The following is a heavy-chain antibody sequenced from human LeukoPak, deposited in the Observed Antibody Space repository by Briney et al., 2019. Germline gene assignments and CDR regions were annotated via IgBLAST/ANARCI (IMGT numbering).Heavy chain of an antibody. CDR1: GGPLRGYY. D-gene: IGHD3-22*01. J-gene: IGHJ2*01. Sequence: SETLSLTCTVSGGPLRGYYWSWTRQPPGKGLEYIGYIHYSGSTNYNPSLKSRVTILLDTSKHQFSLKLSSVTAADAAVYYCVRVSLHSSGNNWYFDLWGRGTLVTVSS. CDR3: VRVSLHSSGNNWYFDL. V-gene: IGHV4-59*01. CDR2: IHYSGST.